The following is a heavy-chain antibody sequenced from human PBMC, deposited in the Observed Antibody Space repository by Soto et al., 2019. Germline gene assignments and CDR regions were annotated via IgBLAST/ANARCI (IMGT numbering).Heavy chain of an antibody. D-gene: IGHD4-4*01. Sequence: EVQLVESGGGLVQPGGSLRLSCAASGFTFSVYWMHWVRQAPGKGLVWVSRIDSDGSTTSYADSVKGRFTISRDNAKSTLYLQMNSLRPEDTAVYCCARPGYSNYGPGVDVWGQGTTVTVSS. CDR2: IDSDGSTT. V-gene: IGHV3-74*01. J-gene: IGHJ6*02. CDR1: GFTFSVYW. CDR3: ARPGYSNYGPGVDV.